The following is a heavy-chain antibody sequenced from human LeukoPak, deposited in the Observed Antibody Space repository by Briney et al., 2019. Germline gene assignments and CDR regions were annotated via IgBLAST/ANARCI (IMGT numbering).Heavy chain of an antibody. Sequence: SVKVSCKASGGTFSSYAISWVRQAPGQGLEWMGRIIPILGIANYAQKFQGRVTITADKSTSTAYMELSSLRSEDTAVYYCARGDVLRYFDWLLDYYYYYGMDVWGQGTTVTVSS. V-gene: IGHV1-69*04. CDR3: ARGDVLRYFDWLLDYYYYYGMDV. D-gene: IGHD3-9*01. J-gene: IGHJ6*02. CDR1: GGTFSSYA. CDR2: IIPILGIA.